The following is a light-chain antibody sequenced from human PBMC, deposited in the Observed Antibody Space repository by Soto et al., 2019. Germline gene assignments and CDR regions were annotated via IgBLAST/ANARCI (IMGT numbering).Light chain of an antibody. Sequence: QSALTQPRSVSGSPGQSVTISCTGTSSDVGGYIYVSWYQQYPAKAPKVMIYDVSRRPSGVPDRFSGSKSGNTASLTISGLQAEDEAVYYCSSYAGNKTVVFGGGTKLTVL. CDR3: SSYAGNKTVV. CDR2: DVS. CDR1: SSDVGGYIY. V-gene: IGLV2-11*01. J-gene: IGLJ3*02.